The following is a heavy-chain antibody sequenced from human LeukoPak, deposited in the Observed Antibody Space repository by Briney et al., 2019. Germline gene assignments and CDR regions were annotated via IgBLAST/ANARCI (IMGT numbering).Heavy chain of an antibody. CDR1: GGSISSGDYY. V-gene: IGHV4-30-4*01. J-gene: IGHJ4*02. CDR2: IHHSGST. CDR3: ARGELFYDY. Sequence: SETLSLTCTVSGGSISSGDYYWSWIRHSPGKGLEWIGYIHHSGSTFYNPSLKSRVIISVDTSKNQSSLKLNSVTAADTAVYYCARGELFYDYWGQGTLVTVSS. D-gene: IGHD1-26*01.